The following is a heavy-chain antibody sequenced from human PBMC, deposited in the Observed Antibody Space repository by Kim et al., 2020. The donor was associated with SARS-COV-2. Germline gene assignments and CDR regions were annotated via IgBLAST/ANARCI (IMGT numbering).Heavy chain of an antibody. Sequence: AQRFQGRVTITADESTSTAYMELSSLRSEDTAVYYCAGGEDTAMVNWFDPWGQGTLVTVSS. J-gene: IGHJ5*02. V-gene: IGHV1-69*01. CDR3: AGGEDTAMVNWFDP. D-gene: IGHD5-18*01.